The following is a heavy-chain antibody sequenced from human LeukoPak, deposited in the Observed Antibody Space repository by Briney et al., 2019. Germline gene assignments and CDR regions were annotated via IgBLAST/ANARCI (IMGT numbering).Heavy chain of an antibody. CDR2: IYYRGNT. Sequence: SETLSLTCTVSGASISTRGYYWGWIRQPPGNGLEWIGTIYYRGNTYYNPSLEGRVTMSVDTSKNQFSLNVISMTAADTAMYYCASERGYHADWGQGTLVTVSS. J-gene: IGHJ4*02. V-gene: IGHV4-39*07. D-gene: IGHD5-12*01. CDR1: GASISTRGYY. CDR3: ASERGYHAD.